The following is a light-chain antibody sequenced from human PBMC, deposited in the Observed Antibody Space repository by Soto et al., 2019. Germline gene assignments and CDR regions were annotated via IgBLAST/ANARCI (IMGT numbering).Light chain of an antibody. Sequence: EIVWTQSPATLSLSPGERCTLSCRASQSVSSYLAWYQQKPGQAPRLLIYDASNRATGIPARFSGSGSGTDFTLNINRLEPEDFAVYYCRQYGRSLGFAFGGGTKWRS. V-gene: IGKV3-11*01. CDR3: RQYGRSLGFA. CDR2: DAS. J-gene: IGKJ4*02. CDR1: QSVSSY.